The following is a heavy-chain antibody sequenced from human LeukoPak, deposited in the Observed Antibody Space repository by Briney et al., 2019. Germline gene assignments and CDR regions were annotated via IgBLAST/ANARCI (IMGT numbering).Heavy chain of an antibody. Sequence: PSETLSLTCTVSGGSISSGSYYCSWIRQPAGKGLEWIARIYTSGSTNYNPSLKSRVTISVDPSKNQFSLKLSSVTDADTAVYYCARLVGYCSGGSCARGAFDIWGQGTMVTVSS. D-gene: IGHD2-15*01. CDR1: GGSISSGSYY. V-gene: IGHV4-61*02. CDR3: ARLVGYCSGGSCARGAFDI. CDR2: IYTSGST. J-gene: IGHJ3*02.